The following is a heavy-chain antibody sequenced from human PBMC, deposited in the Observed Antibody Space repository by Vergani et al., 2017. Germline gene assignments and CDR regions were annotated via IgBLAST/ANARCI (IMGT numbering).Heavy chain of an antibody. CDR1: WYSIRNGYY. CDR2: IDHSGST. D-gene: IGHD5-12*01. Sequence: QVQLPESGPGLVAPSETLSLTCAVSWYSIRNGYYWGWIPQPPGKGLEWIGSIDHSGSTHYNPSLKSRVTISVDTSKNDFSLKVTSVTAADTAVYDCSRQPQEGASGPPSVPTWGQGISVIVSS. V-gene: IGHV4-38-2*01. J-gene: IGHJ4*02. CDR3: SRQPQEGASGPPSVPT.